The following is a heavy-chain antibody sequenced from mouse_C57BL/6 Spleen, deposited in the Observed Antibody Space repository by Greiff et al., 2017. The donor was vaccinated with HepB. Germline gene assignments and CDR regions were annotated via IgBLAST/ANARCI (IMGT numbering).Heavy chain of an antibody. D-gene: IGHD1-1*01. V-gene: IGHV3-6*01. Sequence: VQLKESGPGLVKPSQSLSLTCSVTGYSITSGYYWNWIRQFPGNKLEWMGYISYDGSNNYNPSLKNRISITRDTSKNQFFLKLNSVTTEDTATYYCARDYYGSSYVAGYWYFDVWGTGTTVTVSS. CDR3: ARDYYGSSYVAGYWYFDV. CDR2: ISYDGSN. J-gene: IGHJ1*03. CDR1: GYSITSGYY.